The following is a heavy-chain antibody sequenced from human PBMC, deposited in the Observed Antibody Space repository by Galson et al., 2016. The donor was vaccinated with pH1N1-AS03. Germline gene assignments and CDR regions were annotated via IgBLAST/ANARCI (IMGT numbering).Heavy chain of an antibody. J-gene: IGHJ4*02. Sequence: SVKVSCKASGYTFTKYAIHWVRQAPGQRPEWMGWINVGDGNTKYSQKFQGRVTITRDSSANTAYMELRSLRSDDTAVYYCARGGDSSDIWGQGTLVTVSS. D-gene: IGHD3-3*01. CDR3: ARGGDSSDI. V-gene: IGHV1-3*01. CDR2: INVGDGNT. CDR1: GYTFTKYA.